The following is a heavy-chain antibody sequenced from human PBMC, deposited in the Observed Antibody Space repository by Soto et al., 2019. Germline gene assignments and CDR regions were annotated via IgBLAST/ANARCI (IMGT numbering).Heavy chain of an antibody. J-gene: IGHJ6*02. CDR3: AIGPYYYDSSGYYGYYYYGMDV. CDR2: IIPIFGTA. CDR1: GGTFSRHA. Sequence: QVQLVQSGAEVRKPGSSVKVSCKASGGTFSRHAISWVRQAPGQGLEWMGGIIPIFGTANHAQKFQGRVTITADESTSTAYMELSSLRSEDTAVYYCAIGPYYYDSSGYYGYYYYGMDVWGQGTTVTVSS. D-gene: IGHD3-22*01. V-gene: IGHV1-69*01.